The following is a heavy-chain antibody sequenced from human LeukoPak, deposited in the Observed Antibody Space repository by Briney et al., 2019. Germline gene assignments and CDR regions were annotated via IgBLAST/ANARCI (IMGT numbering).Heavy chain of an antibody. CDR1: RYTFTSYY. CDR3: ARDDLTTVTKGGFDY. CDR2: INPSGGST. Sequence: ASVKVSCKASRYTFTSYYMHWVRQAPGQGLEWMGIINPSGGSTSYAQKFQGRVTMTRDTSTSTVYMELSSLRSEDTAVYYCARDDLTTVTKGGFDYWGQGTLVTVSS. D-gene: IGHD4-17*01. J-gene: IGHJ4*02. V-gene: IGHV1-46*01.